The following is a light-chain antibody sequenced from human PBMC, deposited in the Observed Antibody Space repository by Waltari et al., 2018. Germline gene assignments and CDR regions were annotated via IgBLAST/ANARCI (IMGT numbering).Light chain of an antibody. J-gene: IGLJ7*01. CDR2: EIT. CDR3: GTWDSSLSGAV. V-gene: IGLV1-51*02. CDR1: SSNIGNNY. Sequence: QSVLTQPPSVSAAPGQRVTISCSGGSSNIGNNYVSWYRQFPGTAPKLLIYEITERPSVIPGRFAGSKSGTSATLDITGLQAGDEADYYCGTWDSSLSGAVFGGGTHVTVL.